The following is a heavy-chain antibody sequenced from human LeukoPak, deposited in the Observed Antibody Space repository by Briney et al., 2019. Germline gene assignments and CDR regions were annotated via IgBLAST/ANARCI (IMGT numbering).Heavy chain of an antibody. D-gene: IGHD4-17*01. CDR3: ARDEAHWPTVTTGWFDP. Sequence: SETLSLTCSVSGGSITDYLWTWIRQPPGKGLEWIGYLHNSGDSAYNPSLQSRVSMSLDTSRNRFSLTLNFVTAADTAMYYCARDEAHWPTVTTGWFDPWGQGTLVTVSS. CDR2: LHNSGDS. V-gene: IGHV4-59*01. J-gene: IGHJ5*02. CDR1: GGSITDYL.